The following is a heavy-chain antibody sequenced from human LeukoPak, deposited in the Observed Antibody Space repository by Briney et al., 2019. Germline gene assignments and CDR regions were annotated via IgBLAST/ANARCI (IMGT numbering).Heavy chain of an antibody. CDR2: IYYSGST. D-gene: IGHD6-13*01. V-gene: IGHV4-31*03. CDR3: ARGYSSFSYYYYGMDV. J-gene: IGHJ6*02. CDR1: GGSISSGGYY. Sequence: SETLSLTCTVSGGSISSGGYYWSWIRQHPGKGLEWIGYIYYSGSTYYNPSLKSRVTISVDTSKNQFSLKLSSVTAADTAVYYCARGYSSFSYYYYGMDVWGQGTTVTVSS.